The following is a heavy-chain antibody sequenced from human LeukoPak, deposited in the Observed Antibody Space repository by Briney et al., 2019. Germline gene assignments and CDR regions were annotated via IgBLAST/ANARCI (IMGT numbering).Heavy chain of an antibody. Sequence: PGGSLRLSCAASGFTFSSYEMNWVRQAPGKGLEWVSYISSSGSTIYYADSVKGRFTISRDNAKNSLYLQMNRLRAEDTAVYYCAKVLQLYGDFDYWGQGTLVTVSS. CDR1: GFTFSSYE. D-gene: IGHD4-17*01. J-gene: IGHJ4*02. CDR3: AKVLQLYGDFDY. CDR2: ISSSGSTI. V-gene: IGHV3-48*03.